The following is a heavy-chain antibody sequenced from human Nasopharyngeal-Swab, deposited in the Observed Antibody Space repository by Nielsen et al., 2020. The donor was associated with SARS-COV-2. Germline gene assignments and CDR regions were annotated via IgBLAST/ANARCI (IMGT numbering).Heavy chain of an antibody. V-gene: IGHV3-23*01. D-gene: IGHD3-16*02. CDR2: ISASGGST. J-gene: IGHJ4*02. CDR3: AKALTPYVWGSYRYMDY. Sequence: WIRQPPGKGLEWVSAISASGGSTHYADSVKGRFTISRDYSKTTLYLQMNSLRAEDTAVYYCAKALTPYVWGSYRYMDYWGQGTLVTASS.